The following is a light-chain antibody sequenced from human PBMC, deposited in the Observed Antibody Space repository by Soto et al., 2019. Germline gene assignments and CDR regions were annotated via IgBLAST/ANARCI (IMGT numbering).Light chain of an antibody. CDR1: QSISNY. CDR2: DAS. V-gene: IGKV3-11*01. Sequence: EIVLTQSPATLSLSPGERATLSCRASQSISNYLAWYQQKPGQAPRLLIYDASNRATGIPARFSGSGSGTDFTLTISSLEPEDFAVYFCQQRNFRPGGTFGQGTKVEI. J-gene: IGKJ1*01. CDR3: QQRNFRPGGT.